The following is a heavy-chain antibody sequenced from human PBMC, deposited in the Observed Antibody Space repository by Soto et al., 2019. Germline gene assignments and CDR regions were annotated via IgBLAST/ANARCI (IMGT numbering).Heavy chain of an antibody. V-gene: IGHV4-31*03. CDR3: ARDRFGGVGYGDYVRYFDY. D-gene: IGHD4-17*01. Sequence: PSETLSLTCTVSGGSISSGGYYWSWIRQHPGKGLEWIGYIYYSGSTYYNPSLKSRVTISVDTSKNQFSLKLSSVTAADTAVYYCARDRFGGVGYGDYVRYFDYWGQGTLVTVSS. CDR2: IYYSGST. CDR1: GGSISSGGYY. J-gene: IGHJ4*02.